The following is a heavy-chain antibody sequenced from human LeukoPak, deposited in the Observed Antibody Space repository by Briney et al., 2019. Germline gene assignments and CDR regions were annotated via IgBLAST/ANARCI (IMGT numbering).Heavy chain of an antibody. D-gene: IGHD3-22*01. CDR1: GFTFSSYS. CDR3: AKGGTSYYDSSGLYPYLN. CDR2: ISSSSSNI. V-gene: IGHV3-21*04. Sequence: GGSLRLSCAAPGFTFSSYSMNSVRQAPRKGLEWVSSISSSSSNIYYADSVKGRFTISRDNSKNTLYLQMNSLRAEDTAVYYCAKGGTSYYDSSGLYPYLNWGQGTLVTVSS. J-gene: IGHJ4*02.